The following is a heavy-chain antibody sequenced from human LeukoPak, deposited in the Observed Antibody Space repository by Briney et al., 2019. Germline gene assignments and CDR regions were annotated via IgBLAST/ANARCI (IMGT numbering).Heavy chain of an antibody. CDR1: GFTFSSYR. CDR2: ISSSSSYI. D-gene: IGHD1-26*01. CDR3: ARGGWELLLAYYFDY. J-gene: IGHJ4*02. Sequence: GGSLRLSCAVSGFTFSSYRMSWVRQAPGKGLEWVSSISSSSSYIYYADSVKGRFTISRDNAKNSLYLQMNSLRAEDTAVYYCARGGWELLLAYYFDYWGQGTLVTVSS. V-gene: IGHV3-21*01.